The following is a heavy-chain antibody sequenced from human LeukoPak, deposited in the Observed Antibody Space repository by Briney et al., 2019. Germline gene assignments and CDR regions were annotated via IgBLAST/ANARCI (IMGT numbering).Heavy chain of an antibody. Sequence: PSETLSLTCAVYGGSFSGYYWSWIRQPPGKGLEWLGEINHSGSTNYNPSLKSRVTISVDTSKNQFSLKLSSATAADTAVYYCARGTMTTVTYYFDYWGQGTLVTVSS. CDR3: ARGTMTTVTYYFDY. CDR2: INHSGST. J-gene: IGHJ4*02. D-gene: IGHD4-17*01. CDR1: GGSFSGYY. V-gene: IGHV4-34*01.